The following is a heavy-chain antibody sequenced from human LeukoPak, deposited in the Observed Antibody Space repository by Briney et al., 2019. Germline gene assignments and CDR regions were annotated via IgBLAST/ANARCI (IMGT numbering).Heavy chain of an antibody. J-gene: IGHJ6*02. CDR2: ISYDGSNK. CDR3: ARDRAAKARVGGMDV. V-gene: IGHV3-30*03. D-gene: IGHD6-13*01. Sequence: GGSLRLSCAASGFTFSSYGMHWVRQAPGKGLEWVAVISYDGSNKYYADSVKGRFTISRDNSKNTLYLQMNSLRADDTAIYYCARDRAAKARVGGMDVWGQGTTVIVSS. CDR1: GFTFSSYG.